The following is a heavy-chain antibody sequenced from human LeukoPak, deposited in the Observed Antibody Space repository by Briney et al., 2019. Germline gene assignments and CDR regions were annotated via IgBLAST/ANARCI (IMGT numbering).Heavy chain of an antibody. Sequence: SVKVSCKASGGTFSSYAISWVRQAPGQGLDWMGGIIPIFGTANYAQKFQGRVTITTDESTSTAYMELSSLRSEDTAVYYCASAPAPTYYDSSGYLGYWGQGTLVTVSS. D-gene: IGHD3-22*01. V-gene: IGHV1-69*05. CDR1: GGTFSSYA. J-gene: IGHJ4*02. CDR3: ASAPAPTYYDSSGYLGY. CDR2: IIPIFGTA.